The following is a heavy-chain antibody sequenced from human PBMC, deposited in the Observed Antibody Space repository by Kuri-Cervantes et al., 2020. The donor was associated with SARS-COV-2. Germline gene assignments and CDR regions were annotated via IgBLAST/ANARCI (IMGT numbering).Heavy chain of an antibody. CDR1: GFTFSSYA. CDR2: IYSGGSST. Sequence: GGSLRLSCAASGFTFSSYAMSWVRQAPGKGLEWVSVIYSGGSSTYYADSVKGRFTISRDNSKNTLYLQMNSLRAEDTAVYYCARDRYDFWSGLGYYYYGMDVWGQGTTVTVSS. CDR3: ARDRYDFWSGLGYYYYGMDV. D-gene: IGHD3-3*01. J-gene: IGHJ6*02. V-gene: IGHV3-23*03.